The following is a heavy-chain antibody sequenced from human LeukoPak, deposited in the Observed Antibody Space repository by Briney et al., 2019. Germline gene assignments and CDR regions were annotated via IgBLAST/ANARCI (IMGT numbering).Heavy chain of an antibody. Sequence: GGSLRLSCAASGITFSSYAMHWVRQAPGKGLEWVAVILYDGSNKYYADSVKGRFTISRDNSMNTLYLQMNTLRAEDTAVYYCAREYYYGSGSYNYGIDVWGQGTTVTVSS. CDR3: AREYYYGSGSYNYGIDV. CDR2: ILYDGSNK. CDR1: GITFSSYA. V-gene: IGHV3-30*04. J-gene: IGHJ6*02. D-gene: IGHD3-10*01.